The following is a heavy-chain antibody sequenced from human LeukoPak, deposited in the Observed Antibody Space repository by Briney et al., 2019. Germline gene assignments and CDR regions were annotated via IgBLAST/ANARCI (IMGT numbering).Heavy chain of an antibody. V-gene: IGHV4-31*03. CDR3: ARAVVVTGYYFDF. CDR2: IYHSGST. D-gene: IGHD2-21*02. CDR1: GDSISSGTYY. Sequence: SETLSLTCTVSGDSISSGTYYWSWIRQHPGKGLEWIGYIYHSGSTYYNPSLKSRVTILVDTSKNQFSLKLNSVTAADTAVYYCARAVVVTGYYFDFWGQGILVTVSS. J-gene: IGHJ4*02.